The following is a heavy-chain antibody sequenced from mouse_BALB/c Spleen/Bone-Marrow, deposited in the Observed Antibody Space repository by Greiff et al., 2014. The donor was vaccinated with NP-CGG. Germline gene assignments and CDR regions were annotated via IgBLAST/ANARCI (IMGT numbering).Heavy chain of an antibody. V-gene: IGHV1-9*01. CDR1: GYTFSDYW. CDR2: ILPGTGST. CDR3: KRSIRSYFDY. J-gene: IGHJ2*01. Sequence: VQLQESGAELMKPGASVKISCKATGYTFSDYWMEWVKQRPGQGLEWIGEILPGTGSTKYNEKFKGKATVTADTSSTTAYMQLNSLTSKDSAVYYYKRSIRSYFDYWGQGTTLTVSS. D-gene: IGHD2-12*01.